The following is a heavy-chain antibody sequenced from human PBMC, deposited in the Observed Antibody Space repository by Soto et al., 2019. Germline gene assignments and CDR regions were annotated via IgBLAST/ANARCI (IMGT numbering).Heavy chain of an antibody. D-gene: IGHD6-6*01. Sequence: SVKVSCKASGGTFSSYAISWVRQARGQGLEWMGGIIPIFGTANYAQKFQGRVTITADESTSTAYMELSSLRSEDTAVYYCARGEYSSSSSWFDPWGQGTLVTVSS. CDR1: GGTFSSYA. J-gene: IGHJ5*02. V-gene: IGHV1-69*13. CDR2: IIPIFGTA. CDR3: ARGEYSSSSSWFDP.